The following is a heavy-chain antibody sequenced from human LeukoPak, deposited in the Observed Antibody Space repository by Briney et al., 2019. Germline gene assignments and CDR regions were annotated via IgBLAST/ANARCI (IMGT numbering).Heavy chain of an antibody. V-gene: IGHV3-64*01. Sequence: GVSLRLSCGVSGFTFWTYAMHGVRQAPGKELEYVSSMSSNGRSTYYANSVKGRFTISRENSKNTLYLQMGSLRAEDMAVYYCARPGIYCSSISCIYDTFEIWGQGTMVTVSS. CDR1: GFTFWTYA. CDR2: MSSNGRST. CDR3: ARPGIYCSSISCIYDTFEI. J-gene: IGHJ3*02. D-gene: IGHD2-2*01.